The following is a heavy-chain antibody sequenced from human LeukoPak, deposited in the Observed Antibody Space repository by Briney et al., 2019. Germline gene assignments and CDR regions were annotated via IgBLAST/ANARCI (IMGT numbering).Heavy chain of an antibody. CDR3: ARDRTAMVSGFRYYYYGMDV. CDR1: GGSIGSYY. V-gene: IGHV4-59*01. CDR2: IYYSGST. J-gene: IGHJ6*04. Sequence: SETLSLTCTVSGGSIGSYYWSWIRQPPGKGLEWIGYIYYSGSTNYNPSLKSRVTISVGTSKNQFSLKLSSVTAADTAVYYCARDRTAMVSGFRYYYYGMDVWGKGTTVTVSS. D-gene: IGHD5-18*01.